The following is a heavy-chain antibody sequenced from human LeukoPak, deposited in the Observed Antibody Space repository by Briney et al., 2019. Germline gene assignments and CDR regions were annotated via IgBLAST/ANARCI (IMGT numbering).Heavy chain of an antibody. CDR2: INPRVGST. CDR3: AASNNWNSPLDS. Sequence: ASVKVSCKATGNTFSNYFIQWVRQAPGQGLEWMAIINPRVGSTSYAQKFQGRITVTRDTSTTTVYMELNGLTSEGTALYFCAASNNWNSPLDSWGQGTLVIVSS. D-gene: IGHD1-1*01. V-gene: IGHV1-46*01. J-gene: IGHJ4*02. CDR1: GNTFSNYF.